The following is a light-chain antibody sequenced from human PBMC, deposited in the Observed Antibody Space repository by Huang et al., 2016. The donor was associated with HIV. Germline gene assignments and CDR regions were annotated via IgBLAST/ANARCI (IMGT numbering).Light chain of an antibody. J-gene: IGKJ1*01. V-gene: IGKV4-1*01. Sequence: DIVMTQSPDSLAVPLGERATISCVSSQSLLYSANKKHVSMNCLAWYQKKPGQPPKLLLYWATSRESGVPDRFSGSGSGTDFTLTISGLQAEDVAVYYCQQHYSTPWTFGQGTKVEIK. CDR3: QQHYSTPWT. CDR1: QSLLYSANKKHVSMNC. CDR2: WAT.